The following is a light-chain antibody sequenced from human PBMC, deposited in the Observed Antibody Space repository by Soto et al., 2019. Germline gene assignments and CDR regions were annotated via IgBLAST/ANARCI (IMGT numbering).Light chain of an antibody. CDR3: CSYAGSSTSYVV. V-gene: IGLV2-23*01. J-gene: IGLJ2*01. Sequence: QSALTQPASVSGSPGQSITISCTGTSSDVGSYNLVSWYQQHPGKAPKLMIYEGSKRPSGVSNRFSGSKSGNTASLTISGLQAEDEPDYFCCSYAGSSTSYVVFGGGTKLTVL. CDR1: SSDVGSYNL. CDR2: EGS.